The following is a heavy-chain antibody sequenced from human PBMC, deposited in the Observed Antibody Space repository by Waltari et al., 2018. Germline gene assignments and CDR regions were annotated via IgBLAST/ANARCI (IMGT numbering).Heavy chain of an antibody. CDR2: IYWDDTT. Sequence: QITLKESGPTLVKPTQTLTLTCSFPGFSLSSGVGVGWIRQPPGKALEWLALIYWDDTTRYRPSLQSRLTVTKDTSRNQVVLTMTNMGPLDTATYFCAHLEFVVANHFDFWGQGAQVTVSS. CDR1: GFSLSSGVG. V-gene: IGHV2-5*02. J-gene: IGHJ4*02. CDR3: AHLEFVVANHFDF. D-gene: IGHD2-15*01.